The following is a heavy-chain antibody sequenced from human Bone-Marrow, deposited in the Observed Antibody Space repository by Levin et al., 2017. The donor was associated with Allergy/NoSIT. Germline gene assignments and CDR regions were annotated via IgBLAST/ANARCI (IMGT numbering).Heavy chain of an antibody. CDR1: GYTFTGYY. J-gene: IGHJ5*02. CDR3: ARGYCSGGSCYYWFDP. V-gene: IGHV1-2*06. Sequence: GESLKISCKASGYTFTGYYMHWVRQAPGQGLEWMGRINPNSGGTNYAQKFQGRVTMTRDTSISTAYMELSRLRSDDTAVYYWARGYCSGGSCYYWFDPWGQGTLVTVSS. CDR2: INPNSGGT. D-gene: IGHD2-15*01.